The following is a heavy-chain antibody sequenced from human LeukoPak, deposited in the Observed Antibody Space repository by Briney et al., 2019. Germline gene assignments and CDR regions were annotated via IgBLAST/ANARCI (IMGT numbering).Heavy chain of an antibody. V-gene: IGHV3-23*01. CDR2: ISAGADVI. J-gene: IGHJ3*02. CDR1: GFSFRDYP. D-gene: IGHD1-1*01. CDR3: AKSLFTTATGTGRAFDI. Sequence: GGSLRLSCEAAGFSFRDYPMGWVRRASGKRLEWVSGISAGADVIFYADPVKGRFTISRDNSKNTLYHQMNSLRAEDSAEYYCAKSLFTTATGTGRAFDIWGQGTMVTVSS.